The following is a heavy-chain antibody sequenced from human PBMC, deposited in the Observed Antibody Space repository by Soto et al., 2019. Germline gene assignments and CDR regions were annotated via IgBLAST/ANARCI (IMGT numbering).Heavy chain of an antibody. D-gene: IGHD2-8*01. CDR3: ASMLATSDY. J-gene: IGHJ4*02. CDR2: ISYDGGEK. CDR1: GFAFSRNG. Sequence: QVPLVESGGGVVQPGRSLRLSCVVSGFAFSRNGMHWVRQAPGKGLEWLAVISYDGGEKYYADSVEGRFFISRDNSKNTLFLQMNSLRVEDTAVYYCASMLATSDYWGQGTLVTVSS. V-gene: IGHV3-30*03.